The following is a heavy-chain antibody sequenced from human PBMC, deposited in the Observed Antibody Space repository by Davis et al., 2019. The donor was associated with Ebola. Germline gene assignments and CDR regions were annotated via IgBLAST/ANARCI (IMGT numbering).Heavy chain of an antibody. CDR1: GGSISSSTYY. CDR3: DSTNFIQPPPNY. CDR2: IFYGGTT. V-gene: IGHV4-39*01. J-gene: IGHJ4*02. D-gene: IGHD5-24*01. Sequence: SETLSLTCTVSGGSISSSTYYWGWIRQPPGKGLEWIGTIFYGGTTYYNPSLKSRVTISVDTSKNQFSLKLSSVTAADTAVYYCDSTNFIQPPPNYWGQGTLVTVSS.